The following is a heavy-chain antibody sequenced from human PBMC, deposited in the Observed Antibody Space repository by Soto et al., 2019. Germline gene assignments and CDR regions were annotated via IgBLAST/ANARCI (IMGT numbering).Heavy chain of an antibody. CDR3: ARAKAPLYSSSWYWFDP. Sequence: TLSLTCNVSGGSISSSSYYWGWIRQPPGKGLEWIASIYYSGHTYYNPSLKSRVTISVDTSKNQFSLKLSSVTAADTAVYYCARAKAPLYSSSWYWFDPWGQGTLVTVSS. J-gene: IGHJ5*02. CDR2: IYYSGHT. D-gene: IGHD6-13*01. CDR1: GGSISSSSYY. V-gene: IGHV4-39*01.